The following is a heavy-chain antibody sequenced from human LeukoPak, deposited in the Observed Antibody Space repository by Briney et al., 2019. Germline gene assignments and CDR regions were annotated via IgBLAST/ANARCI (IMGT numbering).Heavy chain of an antibody. D-gene: IGHD3-16*01. CDR1: GGSISTFH. CDR3: ARGSGGVHLYDY. V-gene: IGHV4-59*01. CDR2: IYYGGST. Sequence: SETLSFTCTVSGGSISTFHWTWIRQPPGKGLEWTGYIYYGGSTNYNPSLKSRVTISVDTPKNQFSLKLSSVTAADTAVYYCARGSGGVHLYDYWGQGTLVTVSS. J-gene: IGHJ4*02.